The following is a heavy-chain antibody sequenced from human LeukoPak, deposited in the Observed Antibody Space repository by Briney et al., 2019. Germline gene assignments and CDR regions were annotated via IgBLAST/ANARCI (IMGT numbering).Heavy chain of an antibody. D-gene: IGHD2-15*01. V-gene: IGHV4-39*07. J-gene: IGHJ4*02. Sequence: SETLSLTCTVSGGSISSSSYYWGWIRQPPGKGLEWIGSIYYSGSTYYNPSLKSRVTISVDTSKNQFSLKLSSVTAADTAVYYCARDLRYCSGGSCQEWGQGTLVTVSS. CDR3: ARDLRYCSGGSCQE. CDR1: GGSISSSSYY. CDR2: IYYSGST.